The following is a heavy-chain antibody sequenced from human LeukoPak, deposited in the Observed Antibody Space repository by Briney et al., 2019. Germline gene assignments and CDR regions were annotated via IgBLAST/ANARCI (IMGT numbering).Heavy chain of an antibody. D-gene: IGHD5-12*01. J-gene: IGHJ6*02. CDR2: ISWNSGSI. CDR3: ARDLGYDSSSKGYSMDV. CDR1: GCTCDDYA. V-gene: IGHV3-9*01. Sequence: GGSLRHSCAASGCTCDDYAMHAVRQAPGKGLEWVSGISWNSGSIGYADSVKGRFTISRDNAKNSLYLQMNSLRAEDAAVYYCARDLGYDSSSKGYSMDVWGQGTTVTVSS.